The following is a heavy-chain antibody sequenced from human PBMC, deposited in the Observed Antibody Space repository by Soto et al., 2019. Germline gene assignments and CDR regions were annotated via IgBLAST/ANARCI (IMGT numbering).Heavy chain of an antibody. V-gene: IGHV4-59*01. J-gene: IGHJ5*02. CDR1: GGSISSYY. Sequence: PSETLSLTCTVSGGSISSYYWSWIRQPPGKGLEWIGYIYYSGSTNYNPSLKSRVTISVDTSKNQFSLKLSSVTAADTAVYYCARDQVPAALLGRFDPWGQGTLVPVSP. CDR3: ARDQVPAALLGRFDP. D-gene: IGHD2-2*01. CDR2: IYYSGST.